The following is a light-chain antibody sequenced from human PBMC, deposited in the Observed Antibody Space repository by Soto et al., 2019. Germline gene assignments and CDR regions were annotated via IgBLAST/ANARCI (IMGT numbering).Light chain of an antibody. CDR3: QRYNNWPLT. J-gene: IGKJ4*01. CDR2: DTS. V-gene: IGKV3-15*01. Sequence: MTQSPSTLSASVGDRVTITCRASQGIGDTLAWYQHKPGQTPRLLIYDTSTRATGVPARFSGSRSGTEFTLTINSLQSEDFAVYYCQRYNNWPLTFGGGTKGDIK. CDR1: QGIGDT.